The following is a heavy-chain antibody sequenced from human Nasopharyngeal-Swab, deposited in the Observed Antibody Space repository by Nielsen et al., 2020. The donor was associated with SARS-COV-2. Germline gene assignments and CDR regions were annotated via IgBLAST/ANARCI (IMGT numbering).Heavy chain of an antibody. V-gene: IGHV3-13*01. D-gene: IGHD3-9*01. CDR1: GFTFSSYD. J-gene: IGHJ3*02. Sequence: GGSLRLSCAASGFTFSSYDMHWVRQATGKGLEWVSAIGTAGDTYYPGSVKGRFTISRENAKNSLYLQMNSLRAGDTAVYYCARGRLRYFDWLLEGHAFDIWGQGTMVTVPS. CDR2: IGTAGDT. CDR3: ARGRLRYFDWLLEGHAFDI.